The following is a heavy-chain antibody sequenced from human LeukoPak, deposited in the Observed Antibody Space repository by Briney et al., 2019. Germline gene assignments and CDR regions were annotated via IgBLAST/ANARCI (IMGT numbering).Heavy chain of an antibody. CDR2: INSDGSRI. V-gene: IGHV3-74*01. CDR1: GFTFSEYW. D-gene: IGHD3-22*01. CDR3: AKVTYDSSGYYPLFDY. Sequence: GGSLRLSCAASGFTFSEYWMHWVRQAPGKGLEWVSRINSDGSRITYADSVKGRFTISRDNARNSLYLQMNSLRPEDTALYYCAKVTYDSSGYYPLFDYWGQGTLVTVSS. J-gene: IGHJ4*02.